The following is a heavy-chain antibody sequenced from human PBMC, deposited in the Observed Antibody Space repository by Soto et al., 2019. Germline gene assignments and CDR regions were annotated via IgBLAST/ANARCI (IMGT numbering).Heavy chain of an antibody. CDR1: GGSISTSNW. J-gene: IGHJ4*02. CDR3: ARARATIAAAAIFDC. V-gene: IGHV4-4*02. Sequence: QVQLQESGPGLVKPSGTLSLTCAVSGGSISTSNWWSWVRQPPGKGLEWIGEVYRTGSTTYNPSLESRLTISVDKSKNQFSLKLTSGPAADTAVYYCARARATIAAAAIFDCWGQGTLVTVSS. D-gene: IGHD6-13*01. CDR2: VYRTGST.